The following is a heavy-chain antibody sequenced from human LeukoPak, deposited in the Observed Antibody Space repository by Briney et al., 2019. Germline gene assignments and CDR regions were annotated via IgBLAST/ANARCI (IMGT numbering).Heavy chain of an antibody. J-gene: IGHJ6*03. CDR2: ISGSGGST. D-gene: IGHD2-15*01. CDR3: AKWSGENYYYYYMDV. Sequence: PGGSLRLSCAASGFTVSSNSMSWVRQAPGKGLEWVSAISGSGGSTYYADSVKGRFTISRDNSKNTLYLQMNSLRAEDTAVYYCAKWSGENYYYYYMDVWGKGTTVTVSS. CDR1: GFTVSSNS. V-gene: IGHV3-23*01.